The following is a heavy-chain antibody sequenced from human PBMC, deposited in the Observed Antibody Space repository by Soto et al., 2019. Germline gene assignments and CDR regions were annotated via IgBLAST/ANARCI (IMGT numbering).Heavy chain of an antibody. CDR3: ARVEELGDNEYTPSKIDS. J-gene: IGHJ4*02. V-gene: IGHV1-18*01. CDR1: GYTFTSYG. D-gene: IGHD6-6*01. Sequence: QVQLVQSGAEVKKPGASVKVSCKASGYTFTSYGISWVRQAPGQGLEWMGWISAYNGNTNYAQKLQGRVTMTTDTSTSTAYMELRSLRSDDTAVYYCARVEELGDNEYTPSKIDSWGQGTLVTVSS. CDR2: ISAYNGNT.